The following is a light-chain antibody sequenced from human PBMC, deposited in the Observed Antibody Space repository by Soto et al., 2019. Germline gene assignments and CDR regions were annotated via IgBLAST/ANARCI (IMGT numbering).Light chain of an antibody. CDR2: DVT. CDR1: SIDVDDY. Sequence: QSALTRPRSVSGSPGQSVTISCSGTSIDVDDYVSWYQQHPGKAPKVIIYDVTERPSGVPDRFSGSKSGNAASLTVSGPQAEDEADYYCCAHVGSSTYVFGSGTKVTVL. CDR3: CAHVGSSTYV. J-gene: IGLJ1*01. V-gene: IGLV2-11*01.